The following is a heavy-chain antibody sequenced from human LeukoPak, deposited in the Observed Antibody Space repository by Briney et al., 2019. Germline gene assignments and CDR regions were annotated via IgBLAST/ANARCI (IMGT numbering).Heavy chain of an antibody. Sequence: GGSLRLSCAASGFTFSSYAMSWVRQAPGKGLEWVSAISVSGVSTYYADSVKGRFTISRDNSKNTLYLQMNSLRAEDTAVYYCAKQNNLKWAVGYWGQGTLVTVSS. CDR3: AKQNNLKWAVGY. D-gene: IGHD1-20*01. J-gene: IGHJ4*02. CDR1: GFTFSSYA. V-gene: IGHV3-23*01. CDR2: ISVSGVST.